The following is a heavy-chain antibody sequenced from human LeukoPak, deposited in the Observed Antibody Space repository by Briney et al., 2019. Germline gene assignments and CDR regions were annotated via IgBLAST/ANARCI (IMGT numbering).Heavy chain of an antibody. V-gene: IGHV4-59*08. CDR2: ISYSGST. J-gene: IGHJ4*02. CDR1: GGSISSYY. D-gene: IGHD5-12*01. CDR3: ARQNSGYDLGPFAY. Sequence: SETLSLTCTVSGGSISSYYWSWIRQPPGKGLEWIAYISYSGSTNNNPSLRSRVTISLDTSKNHFSLKLSSVTAADTAVYYCARQNSGYDLGPFAYWGQGTLVTVLS.